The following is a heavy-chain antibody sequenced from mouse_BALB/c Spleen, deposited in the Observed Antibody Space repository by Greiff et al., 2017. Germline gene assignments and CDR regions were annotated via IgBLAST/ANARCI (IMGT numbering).Heavy chain of an antibody. J-gene: IGHJ2*01. CDR1: GFNIKDTY. D-gene: IGHD2-3*01. CDR3: ARSYDGYPGNFDY. Sequence: VQLQQSGAELVQPGASVKLSCTASGFNIKDTYMHWVKQRPEHGLEWIGDIYPGSGNTYYNEKFKGKATLTADKSSDTAYMQLSSLTSEDSAVYFCARSYDGYPGNFDYWGQGTTLTVSS. CDR2: IYPGSGNT. V-gene: IGHV14-3*02.